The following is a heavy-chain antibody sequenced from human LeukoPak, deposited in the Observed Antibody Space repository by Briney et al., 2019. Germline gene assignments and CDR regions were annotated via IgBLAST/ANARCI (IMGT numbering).Heavy chain of an antibody. CDR3: AKDRRYYSERSGYMDV. CDR1: GFTFSSYG. D-gene: IGHD3-10*01. CDR2: IRYDGSNK. J-gene: IGHJ6*03. Sequence: PGGSLRLSCAASGFTFSSYGMHWVRQAPGKGLEWVAFIRYDGSNKYYADSVKGRFTISRDNSKNTLYLQMNSLRAEGTAVYYCAKDRRYYSERSGYMDVWGKGTTVTVSS. V-gene: IGHV3-30*02.